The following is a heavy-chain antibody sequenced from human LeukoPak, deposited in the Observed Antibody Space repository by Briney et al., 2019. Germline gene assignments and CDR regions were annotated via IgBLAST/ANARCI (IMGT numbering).Heavy chain of an antibody. J-gene: IGHJ3*02. V-gene: IGHV4-59*01. D-gene: IGHD2-15*01. CDR2: IYYSGST. Sequence: SSETLSLTCTVSGGSISRYYWSWIRQPPGKGLEWIGYIYYSGSTNYNPSLKSRVSISVDTSKNQFSLKLSSVTAADTAVYYCARSWWRNAFDIWGQGTMVTVSS. CDR1: GGSISRYY. CDR3: ARSWWRNAFDI.